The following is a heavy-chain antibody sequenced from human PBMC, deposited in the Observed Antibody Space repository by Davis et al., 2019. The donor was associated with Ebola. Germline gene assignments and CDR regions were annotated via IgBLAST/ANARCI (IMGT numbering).Heavy chain of an antibody. CDR2: ISGSGGST. CDR1: GFTFSSYA. J-gene: IGHJ2*01. CDR3: AKGGTVVKADGYFDL. V-gene: IGHV3-23*01. D-gene: IGHD4-23*01. Sequence: GESLKISCAASGFTFSSYAMSWVRQAPGKGLEWVSAISGSGGSTYYADSVKGRFTISRDNSKNTLYLQMNSLRTEDTALYYCAKGGTVVKADGYFDLWGRGTLVTVSS.